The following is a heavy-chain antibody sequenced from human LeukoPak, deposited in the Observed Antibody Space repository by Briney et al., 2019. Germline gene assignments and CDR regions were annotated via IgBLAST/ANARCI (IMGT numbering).Heavy chain of an antibody. CDR3: ARGSRKWLAAYYFDY. D-gene: IGHD6-19*01. CDR1: GGSFSGYY. CDR2: INHSGST. J-gene: IGHJ4*02. V-gene: IGHV4-34*01. Sequence: SETLSLTCAVYGGSFSGYYWSWIRQPPGKGLEWIGEINHSGSTNYNPSLKSRVTISVDTSKNQFSLKLSSVTAADTAVYYCARGSRKWLAAYYFDYWGRGTLVTVSS.